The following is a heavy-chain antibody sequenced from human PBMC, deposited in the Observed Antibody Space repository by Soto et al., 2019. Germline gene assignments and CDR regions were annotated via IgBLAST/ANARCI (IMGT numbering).Heavy chain of an antibody. D-gene: IGHD1-26*01. CDR3: ATWDSWYSADYVDY. CDR2: MYDNGRT. Sequence: QLQLQESGPGLVKPSETLSLTCTVSGGSISSSNCYWGWIRQPPGKGLEWIGSMYDNGRTYYNPSLKSRVTVSVDTSKNLLSLKLSSVTAADTAVYYCATWDSWYSADYVDYWGQGTLVTVSS. CDR1: GGSISSSNCY. J-gene: IGHJ4*02. V-gene: IGHV4-39*01.